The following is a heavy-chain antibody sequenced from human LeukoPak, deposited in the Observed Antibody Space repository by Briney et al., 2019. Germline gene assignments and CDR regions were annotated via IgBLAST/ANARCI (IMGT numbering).Heavy chain of an antibody. CDR3: ARTTSFCTNGVCYGPLFDY. V-gene: IGHV3-21*01. CDR2: ISSSSSYI. Sequence: GGSLRLSCAASGFTFSSYAMNWVRQAPGKGLEWVSSISSSSSYIYYADSVKGRFTISRDNAKNSLYLQMNSLRAEDTAVYYCARTTSFCTNGVCYGPLFDYWGQGTLVTVSS. D-gene: IGHD2-8*01. J-gene: IGHJ4*02. CDR1: GFTFSSYA.